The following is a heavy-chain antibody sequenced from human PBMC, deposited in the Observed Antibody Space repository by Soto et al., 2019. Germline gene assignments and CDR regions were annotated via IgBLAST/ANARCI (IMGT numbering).Heavy chain of an antibody. J-gene: IGHJ4*02. D-gene: IGHD3-16*01. Sequence: PGGSLRLSCAASGFIFRDHYMDWVRQAPGKGLEWVSIVSASGRSRYHADSVKGRFTISRDNSKNTLYLHMTNLRAEDTAVYYCAKDGNWLDVYYDVWGQGTPVTVSS. CDR2: VSASGRSR. CDR1: GFIFRDHY. V-gene: IGHV3-23*01. CDR3: AKDGNWLDVYYDV.